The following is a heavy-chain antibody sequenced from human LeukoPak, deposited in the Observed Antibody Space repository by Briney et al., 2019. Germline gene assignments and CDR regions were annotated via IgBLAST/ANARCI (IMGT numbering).Heavy chain of an antibody. CDR3: ARGYCSSTSCYPNWFDP. CDR1: GGSISSYY. J-gene: IGHJ5*02. D-gene: IGHD2-2*01. CDR2: IYYSGST. V-gene: IGHV4-59*01. Sequence: SETLSLTCTVSGGSISSYYWSWIRQPPGKGLEWIGYIYYSGSTNYNPSLKRRVTISVDTSKNQFSLKLSSVTAADTAVYYCARGYCSSTSCYPNWFDPWGQGTLVTVSS.